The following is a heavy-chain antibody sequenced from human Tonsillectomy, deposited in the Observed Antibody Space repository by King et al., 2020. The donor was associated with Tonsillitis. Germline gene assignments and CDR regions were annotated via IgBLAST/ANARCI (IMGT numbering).Heavy chain of an antibody. J-gene: IGHJ4*02. V-gene: IGHV3-30*04. Sequence: VQLVESGGGVVQPGRSLRLSCAASGFTFSTYDMHWVRQPPGKGLEWVALISYHGSDKYYADSVKGRFTISRDNSKNILHLQINSLRVEDTAVYYCVRGSGGTLIGYLYWGRGTLVTVSS. D-gene: IGHD3-9*01. CDR3: VRGSGGTLIGYLY. CDR1: GFTFSTYD. CDR2: ISYHGSDK.